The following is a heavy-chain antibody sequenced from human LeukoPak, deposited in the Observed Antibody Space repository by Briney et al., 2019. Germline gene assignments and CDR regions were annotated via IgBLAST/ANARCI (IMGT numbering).Heavy chain of an antibody. Sequence: SETLSLTCTVSGGSISSSSYYWGGIRQPPRKGLEWIESIYYSGSTYYNPSLKSRVTISVDTSKNQFSLKLSSVTAADTAVYYCARPQTYYDFWSGYPYYYYYYMDVWGKGTTVTVSS. CDR3: ARPQTYYDFWSGYPYYYYYYMDV. CDR2: IYYSGST. J-gene: IGHJ6*03. CDR1: GGSISSSSYY. D-gene: IGHD3-3*01. V-gene: IGHV4-39*01.